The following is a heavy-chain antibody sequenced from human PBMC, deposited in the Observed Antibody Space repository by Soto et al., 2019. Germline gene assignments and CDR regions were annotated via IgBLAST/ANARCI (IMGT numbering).Heavy chain of an antibody. J-gene: IGHJ4*02. Sequence: QVQLQESGPALVKPSETLSLTCTVSGGSMSGQHWSWIRLPPGKGLEWIGHHSDSTSYNPSLKSRVPISTDTSKTQFPLRLSSVTAADTAVYYCATYSVGEGGRGYWGQGALVTVSS. CDR3: ATYSVGEGGRGY. V-gene: IGHV4-4*09. CDR1: GGSMSGQH. CDR2: HHSDST. D-gene: IGHD5-12*01.